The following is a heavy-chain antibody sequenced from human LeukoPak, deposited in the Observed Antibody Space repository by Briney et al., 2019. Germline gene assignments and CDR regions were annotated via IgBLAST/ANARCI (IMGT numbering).Heavy chain of an antibody. CDR3: AKGLTAFTIVVVVLPPDAFDI. V-gene: IGHV3-23*01. CDR1: GFTFSSYA. D-gene: IGHD2-15*01. Sequence: GGSLRLSCAASGFTFSSYAMSWVGQAPGKGLEWVSAISGSGGSTYYADSVKGRFTISRDNSKNTLYLQMNSLRAEDTAVYYCAKGLTAFTIVVVVLPPDAFDIWGQGTMVTVSS. J-gene: IGHJ3*02. CDR2: ISGSGGST.